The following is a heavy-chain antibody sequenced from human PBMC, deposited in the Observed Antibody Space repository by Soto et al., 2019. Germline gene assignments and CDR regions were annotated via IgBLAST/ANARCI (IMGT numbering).Heavy chain of an antibody. CDR3: AGDRGVNWFDP. CDR1: GDTFNRYA. V-gene: IGHV1-69*13. J-gene: IGHJ5*02. Sequence: GASVKVSCKASGDTFNRYAISWVRKAPGQGLEWMGGIIPTFGTTNYVQKFQGRVTITADESTSTAYMELSSLRSEDTAIYYCAGDRGVNWFDPWGQGTLVTVSS. CDR2: IIPTFGTT. D-gene: IGHD3-10*01.